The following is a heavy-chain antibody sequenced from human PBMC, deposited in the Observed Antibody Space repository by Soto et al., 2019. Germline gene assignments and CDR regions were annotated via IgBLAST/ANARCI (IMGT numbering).Heavy chain of an antibody. CDR2: IGTLRDT. D-gene: IGHD2-21*02. Sequence: GGSLRLSCVTSGFTFSSFDMHWVRQAAGKGLEWVSGIGTLRDTYYTGSVKGRFTISRDNAKNSLYLQMNSLTDGDTAVYFCARGRSNDFSSSPPPRFDPWGQGTLVTVSS. CDR3: ARGRSNDFSSSPPPRFDP. V-gene: IGHV3-13*01. CDR1: GFTFSSFD. J-gene: IGHJ5*02.